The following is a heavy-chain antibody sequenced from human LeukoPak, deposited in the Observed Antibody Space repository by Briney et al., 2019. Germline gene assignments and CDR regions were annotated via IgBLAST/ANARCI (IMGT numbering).Heavy chain of an antibody. CDR2: IQTSGST. J-gene: IGHJ4*02. V-gene: IGHV4-4*07. CDR1: GGSISSYY. Sequence: DPSETLSLTCTFSGGSISSYYWSWIRQPAGKGLEWIGRIQTSGSTNYNPSLKSRVTISVDTSKNQFSLKLSSVTAADTAVYYCARLRWAVAGGGFDYWGQGTLVTVSS. D-gene: IGHD6-19*01. CDR3: ARLRWAVAGGGFDY.